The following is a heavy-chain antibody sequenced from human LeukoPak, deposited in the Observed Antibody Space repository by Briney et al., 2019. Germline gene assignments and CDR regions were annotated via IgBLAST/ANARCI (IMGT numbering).Heavy chain of an antibody. Sequence: GGSLRLSCAAFGFTFSSYWMSWVRQAPGKGLEWVANIKQDGSEKYYVDSVKGRFTTSRDNAKNSLYLQMNSLRAEDTAVYYCARDKIVGATFLDYWGQGTLVTVSS. D-gene: IGHD1-26*01. J-gene: IGHJ4*02. CDR2: IKQDGSEK. V-gene: IGHV3-7*01. CDR3: ARDKIVGATFLDY. CDR1: GFTFSSYW.